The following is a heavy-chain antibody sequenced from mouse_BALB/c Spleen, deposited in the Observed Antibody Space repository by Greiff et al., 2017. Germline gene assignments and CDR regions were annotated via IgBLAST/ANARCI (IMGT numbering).Heavy chain of an antibody. J-gene: IGHJ4*01. Sequence: VQLKESGPELLKPGASVKISCKASGYSFTGYFMNWVMQSHGKSLEWIGRINPYNGDTFYNQKFKGKATLTVDKSSSTAHMELRSLASEDSAVYYCARSEADYGNPLYAMDYWGQGTSVTVSS. D-gene: IGHD2-1*01. V-gene: IGHV1-20*02. CDR1: GYSFTGYF. CDR2: INPYNGDT. CDR3: ARSEADYGNPLYAMDY.